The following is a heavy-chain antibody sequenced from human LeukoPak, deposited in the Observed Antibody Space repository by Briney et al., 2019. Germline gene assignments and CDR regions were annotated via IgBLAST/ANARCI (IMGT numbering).Heavy chain of an antibody. CDR2: IYYSGST. D-gene: IGHD3-10*01. CDR1: GGSISSYY. J-gene: IGHJ3*02. CDR3: ARFSTRLWFGEVDAFDI. Sequence: PSETLSLTCTVSGGSISSYYWSWIRQPPGKGLEWIGYIYYSGSTNYNPSLKSRVTISVDTSKNQFSLKLGSVTAADTAVYYCARFSTRLWFGEVDAFDIWGQGTMVTVSS. V-gene: IGHV4-59*01.